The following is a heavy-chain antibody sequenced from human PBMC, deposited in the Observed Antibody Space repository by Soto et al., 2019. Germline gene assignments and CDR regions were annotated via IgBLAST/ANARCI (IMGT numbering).Heavy chain of an antibody. J-gene: IGHJ6*02. D-gene: IGHD3-10*01. Sequence: SETLSLTCAVYGGSFSGYYWSWICQPPGKGMEWLGEVNQGGSMNYNPSLKSRVTISLDTSKNQFSLKPSSVTAADTAVYYCARAVSAYDDGSGSCGGEYCYYGMDVWGQGTLVTVSS. CDR1: GGSFSGYY. CDR2: VNQGGSM. V-gene: IGHV4-34*01. CDR3: ARAVSAYDDGSGSCGGEYCYYGMDV.